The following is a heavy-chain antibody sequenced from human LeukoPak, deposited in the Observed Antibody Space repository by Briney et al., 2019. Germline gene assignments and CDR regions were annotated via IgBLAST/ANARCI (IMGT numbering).Heavy chain of an antibody. CDR2: ISYDGSNK. CDR1: GFTFSSYA. CDR3: AKARKGHFDY. J-gene: IGHJ4*02. V-gene: IGHV3-30-3*01. Sequence: GGSLRLSCAASGFTFSSYAMHWVRQAPGKGLEWVAVISYDGSNKYYADSVKGRFTISRDNSKNTLYLQMNSLRAEDTAVYYCAKARKGHFDYWGQGTLVTVSS.